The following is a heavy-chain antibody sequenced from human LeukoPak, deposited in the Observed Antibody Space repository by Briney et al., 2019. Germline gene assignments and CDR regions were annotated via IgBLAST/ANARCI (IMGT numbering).Heavy chain of an antibody. CDR1: GFTFSSYA. J-gene: IGHJ4*02. CDR2: ISGSGGST. Sequence: GGSLRLSCAASGFTFSSYAMSWVRQAPGKGLEWVSAISGSGGSTNYADSVKGRFTISRDNSKNTLYLQMNSLRAEDTAVYYCAEGGSAARDYWGQGTLVTVSS. CDR3: AEGGSAARDY. V-gene: IGHV3-23*01. D-gene: IGHD6-6*01.